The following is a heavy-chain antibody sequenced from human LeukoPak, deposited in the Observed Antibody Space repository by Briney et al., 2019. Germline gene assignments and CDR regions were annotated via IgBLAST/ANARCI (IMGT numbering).Heavy chain of an antibody. J-gene: IGHJ4*02. CDR1: GGTFSSYA. D-gene: IGHD1-26*01. V-gene: IGHV1-69*04. CDR2: IIPILGIA. Sequence: GASVQVSCKASGGTFSSYAISWVRQAAGQGLEWMGRIIPILGIANYAQKFQGRVTITAAKSTSTAYMELSSLRSEGTAVYYCARESEWERAFDYWGQGTLVTVSS. CDR3: ARESEWERAFDY.